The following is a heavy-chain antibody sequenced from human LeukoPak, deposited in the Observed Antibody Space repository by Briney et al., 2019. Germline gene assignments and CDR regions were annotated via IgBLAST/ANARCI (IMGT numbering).Heavy chain of an antibody. J-gene: IGHJ4*02. Sequence: ASVTVSCTASGYTFTGYYMHWVRQAPGQGLEWMGWINPNSGGTNYAQKFQGRVTMTRDTSISTAYMELSRLRSDDTAVYYCARGRIQLWYDIDYWGQGTLVTVSS. D-gene: IGHD5-18*01. CDR2: INPNSGGT. CDR1: GYTFTGYY. V-gene: IGHV1-2*02. CDR3: ARGRIQLWYDIDY.